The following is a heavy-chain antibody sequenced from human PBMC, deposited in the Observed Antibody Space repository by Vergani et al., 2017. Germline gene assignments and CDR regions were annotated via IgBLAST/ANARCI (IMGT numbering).Heavy chain of an antibody. D-gene: IGHD4-17*01. Sequence: EVQLVESGGDLRQPGGSLRLSCAASGFTFSGHSMNWVRQAPGKGLEWVPYISGRSETKYYADSVEGRFTISRDNAWNSLYLQMNSLRAEDTALYYCAREGINGDRDFDYWGQGTLVTVSS. CDR2: ISGRSETK. V-gene: IGHV3-48*01. J-gene: IGHJ4*02. CDR1: GFTFSGHS. CDR3: AREGINGDRDFDY.